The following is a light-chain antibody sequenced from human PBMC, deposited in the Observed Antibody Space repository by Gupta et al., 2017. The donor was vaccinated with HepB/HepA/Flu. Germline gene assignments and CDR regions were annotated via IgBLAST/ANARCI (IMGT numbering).Light chain of an antibody. Sequence: SYELTQPPSVSVSPGQTARITCSGDALPNQYAYWYQQKPGQAPVMVIYKDSERPSGIPERFSGASSGTIVMLTISGVQAEDEADYYCQSADNTGTYPVFGGGTKLTVL. V-gene: IGLV3-25*03. J-gene: IGLJ3*02. CDR1: ALPNQY. CDR2: KDS. CDR3: QSADNTGTYPV.